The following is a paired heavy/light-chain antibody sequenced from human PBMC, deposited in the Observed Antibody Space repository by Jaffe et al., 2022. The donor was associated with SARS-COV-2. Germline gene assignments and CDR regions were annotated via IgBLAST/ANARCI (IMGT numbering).Light chain of an antibody. V-gene: IGKV1-16*02. CDR1: QGIRNY. CDR3: QQYSSYPRT. Sequence: DIQMTQSPSSLSASVGDRVTITCRASQGIRNYLAWFQQKPGKAPKSLIYAASSLQSGVPSKFSGSGSGTDFTLTISNLQPEDFATYYCQQYSSYPRTFGPGTKVDIK. J-gene: IGKJ3*01. CDR2: AAS.
Heavy chain of an antibody. Sequence: EVQLLESGGGLVQPGGSLRLSCAASGFSFSNYAMSWVRQAPGKGLEWVSTVGGSGGSTYTTYYADSVKGRFTISRDNSKNTLYLQMNSLRAEDTAVYYCAIAYYDFWTGPWGQGTLVTVSS. CDR1: GFSFSNYA. D-gene: IGHD3-3*01. V-gene: IGHV3-23*01. CDR3: AIAYYDFWTGP. J-gene: IGHJ5*02. CDR2: VGGSGGSTYTT.